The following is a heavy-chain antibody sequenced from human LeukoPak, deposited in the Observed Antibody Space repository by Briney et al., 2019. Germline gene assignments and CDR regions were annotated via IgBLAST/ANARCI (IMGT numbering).Heavy chain of an antibody. CDR1: GFTFSDYY. CDR3: ARALNDAFDI. J-gene: IGHJ3*02. V-gene: IGHV3-11*04. CDR2: ITSSGSAV. Sequence: GGSLRLSXAASGFTFSDYYLIWIRQAPGEGLEWLSYITSSGSAVYYADSVKGRFTISRDNAKNSLYLQMNSLRAEDTAVYYCARALNDAFDIWGQGTMLIVSS.